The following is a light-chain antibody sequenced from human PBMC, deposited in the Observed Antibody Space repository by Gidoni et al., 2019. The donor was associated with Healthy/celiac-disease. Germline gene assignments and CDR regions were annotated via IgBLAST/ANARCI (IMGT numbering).Light chain of an antibody. Sequence: QSVLTQPPSVSGAPGQRVTISCTGSSSNIGAGYDVHWYQQLPGTAPKLLIYGNSNRPSGVPDRFSGSKSGTSVSLAITGLQAEDEADYYCQSYDSSLSALFGTGTKVTVL. J-gene: IGLJ1*01. CDR2: GNS. V-gene: IGLV1-40*01. CDR1: SSNIGAGYD. CDR3: QSYDSSLSAL.